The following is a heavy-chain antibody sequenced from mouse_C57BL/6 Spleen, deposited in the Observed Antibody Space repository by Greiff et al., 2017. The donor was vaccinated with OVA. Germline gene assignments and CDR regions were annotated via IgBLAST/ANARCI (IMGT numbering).Heavy chain of an antibody. D-gene: IGHD1-1*01. CDR2: IDPENGDT. J-gene: IGHJ4*01. CDR1: GFNIKDDY. CDR3: TLFITTVVATGAMDY. Sequence: VQLQQSGAELVRPGASVKLSCTASGFNIKDDYMHWVKQRPEQGLEWIGWIDPENGDTEYASKFQGKATITADTSSNTAYLQLSSLTSEDTAVYYCTLFITTVVATGAMDYWGQGTSVTVSS. V-gene: IGHV14-4*01.